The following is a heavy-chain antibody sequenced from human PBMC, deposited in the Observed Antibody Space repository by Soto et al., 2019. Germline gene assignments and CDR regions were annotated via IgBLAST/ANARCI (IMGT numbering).Heavy chain of an antibody. D-gene: IGHD1-26*01. J-gene: IGHJ4*02. CDR2: ISYDGSNK. Sequence: GGSLRLSCXASGFTFSSYGMHWVRQAPGKGLEWVAVISYDGSNKYYADSVKGRFTISRDNSKNTLYLQMNSLRAEDTAVYYCAKDLLVVGATPAYYWGQGTLVTVSS. CDR1: GFTFSSYG. CDR3: AKDLLVVGATPAYY. V-gene: IGHV3-30*18.